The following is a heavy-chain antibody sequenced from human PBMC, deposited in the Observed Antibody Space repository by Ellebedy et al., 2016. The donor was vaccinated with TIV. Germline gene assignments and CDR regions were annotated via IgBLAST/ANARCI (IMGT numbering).Heavy chain of an antibody. D-gene: IGHD3-22*01. CDR3: ARDPLITMIVEYYFDY. Sequence: GESLKISXAASGFTFSSYSMNWVRKAPGKGLEWVSYISSSSSSTIYYADSVKGRFTISRDNAKNSLYLQMNSLRAEDTAVYYCARDPLITMIVEYYFDYWGQGTLVTVSS. V-gene: IGHV3-48*04. CDR1: GFTFSSYS. J-gene: IGHJ4*02. CDR2: ISSSSSSTI.